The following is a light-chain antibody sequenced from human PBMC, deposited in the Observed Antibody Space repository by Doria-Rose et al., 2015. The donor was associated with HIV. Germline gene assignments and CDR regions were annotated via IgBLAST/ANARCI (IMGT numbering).Light chain of an antibody. CDR1: QSLLYTSKNY. Sequence: TQSPESLGMSLGERATLNCKSNQSLLYTSKNYLAWYQQKPGQPPKLLIYWASTRQSGVPARFSGSGSGTDFTLTISSLEAEDVAVYYCHQYYDTPSFGPGTTVDIQ. CDR2: WAS. J-gene: IGKJ3*01. CDR3: HQYYDTPS. V-gene: IGKV4-1*01.